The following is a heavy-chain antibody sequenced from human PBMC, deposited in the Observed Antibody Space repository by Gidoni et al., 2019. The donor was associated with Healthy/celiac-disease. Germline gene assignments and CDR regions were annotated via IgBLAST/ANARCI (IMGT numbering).Heavy chain of an antibody. V-gene: IGHV1-69*01. CDR3: ARGFVQYFDD. Sequence: VQLVQSVAEVKTPGSSVQVSCTASGGTFSSYAISWVRQAPGQGLEWMGGIIPIYGTANYAQKYQGRVTITEDESTSTADMELSSLRSEDTEVYYCARGFVQYFDDWGQGTMVTVSS. CDR2: IIPIYGTA. CDR1: GGTFSSYA. J-gene: IGHJ4*02. D-gene: IGHD4-4*01.